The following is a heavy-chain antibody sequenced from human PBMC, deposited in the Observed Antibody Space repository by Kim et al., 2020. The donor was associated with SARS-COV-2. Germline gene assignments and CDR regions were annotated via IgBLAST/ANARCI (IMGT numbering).Heavy chain of an antibody. V-gene: IGHV3-23*03. CDR2: IYSGGSST. Sequence: GGSLRLSCAASGFTFSSYAMSWVRQAPGKGLEWVSVIYSGGSSTYYADSAKGRFTISRDNSKNTLYLQMNSLRAEDTAVYYCAKDAVIAAAGDYYYYGMDVWGQGTTVTVSS. D-gene: IGHD6-13*01. CDR1: GFTFSSYA. CDR3: AKDAVIAAAGDYYYYGMDV. J-gene: IGHJ6*02.